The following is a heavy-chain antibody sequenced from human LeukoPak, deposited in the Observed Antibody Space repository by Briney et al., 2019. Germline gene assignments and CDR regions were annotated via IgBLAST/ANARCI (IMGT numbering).Heavy chain of an antibody. CDR2: IYPGDSKT. Sequence: GESLKISCKSSGYRFTYFWIGWVRQLPGKGLEWMGIIYPGDSKTRYSPSFQGQVTISVDKSINTANLQWNSLKTSDTAMYFCARGGPVAPGQRFDYWGQGNLVTVS. CDR1: GYRFTYFW. CDR3: ARGGPVAPGQRFDY. V-gene: IGHV5-51*01. D-gene: IGHD2-15*01. J-gene: IGHJ4*02.